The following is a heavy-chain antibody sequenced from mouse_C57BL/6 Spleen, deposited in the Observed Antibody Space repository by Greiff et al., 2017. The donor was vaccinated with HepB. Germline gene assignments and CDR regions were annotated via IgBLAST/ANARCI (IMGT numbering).Heavy chain of an antibody. J-gene: IGHJ1*03. Sequence: EVQLQQSGPELVKSGASVKIPCKASGYTFTDYNMDWVKQSHGKSLEWIGDINPNNGGTIYNQKFKGKATLTVDKSSSTAYMELRSLTSEDTAVYYCARGGLGYFDVWGTGTTVTVSS. CDR2: INPNNGGT. CDR3: ARGGLGYFDV. V-gene: IGHV1-18*01. CDR1: GYTFTDYN. D-gene: IGHD3-3*01.